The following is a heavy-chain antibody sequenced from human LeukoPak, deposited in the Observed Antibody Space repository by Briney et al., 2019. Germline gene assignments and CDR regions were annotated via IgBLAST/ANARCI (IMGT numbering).Heavy chain of an antibody. CDR1: GGSFSGYY. CDR3: ARDPANYYDSSGHVP. V-gene: IGHV4-30-4*01. D-gene: IGHD3-22*01. CDR2: IYYSGST. Sequence: PSETLSLTCAVYGGSFSGYYWSWIRQPPGKGLEWIGYIYYSGSTYYNPSLKSRVTISVDTSKNQFSLKLSSVTAADTAVYYCARDPANYYDSSGHVPWGQGTLVTVSS. J-gene: IGHJ4*02.